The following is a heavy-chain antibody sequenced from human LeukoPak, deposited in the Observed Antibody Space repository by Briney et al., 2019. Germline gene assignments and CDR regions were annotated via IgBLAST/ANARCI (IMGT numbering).Heavy chain of an antibody. Sequence: ASVKVSCKASGYTFTSYAMNWVRQAPGQGLEWMGWINTNTGNPTYAQGFTGRFVFSLDTSVSTAYLQISSLKAEDTAVYYCARAGHESDYDYVWGSYRYPVDYWGQGTLVTVSS. J-gene: IGHJ4*02. D-gene: IGHD3-16*02. CDR3: ARAGHESDYDYVWGSYRYPVDY. V-gene: IGHV7-4-1*02. CDR2: INTNTGNP. CDR1: GYTFTSYA.